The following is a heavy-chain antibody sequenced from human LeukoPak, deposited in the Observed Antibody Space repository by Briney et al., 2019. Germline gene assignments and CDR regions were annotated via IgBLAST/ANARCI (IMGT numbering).Heavy chain of an antibody. V-gene: IGHV4-39*01. Sequence: SETLSPTCTVSGGSISSSSYYWGWIRQPPGKGLEWIGSIYYSGSTYYNPSLKSRVTISVDTSKNQFSLKLSSVTAADTAVYYCARRWEPPHGWFDPWGQGTLVTVSS. D-gene: IGHD1-26*01. CDR2: IYYSGST. J-gene: IGHJ5*02. CDR3: ARRWEPPHGWFDP. CDR1: GGSISSSSYY.